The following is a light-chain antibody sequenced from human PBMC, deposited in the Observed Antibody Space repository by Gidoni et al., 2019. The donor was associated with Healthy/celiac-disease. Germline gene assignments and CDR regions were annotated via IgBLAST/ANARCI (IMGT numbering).Light chain of an antibody. CDR2: EGS. CDR3: CSYAGSSTDWV. V-gene: IGLV2-23*01. CDR1: SSDVGSYNL. J-gene: IGLJ3*02. Sequence: QSALTQPASVSGAPGQSITISCTRTSSDVGSYNLVSWYQQHPGKAPKLMNYEGSKRPSGVSNRFSGSKSGNTASLTISGLQAEDEADYYCCSYAGSSTDWVFGGGTKLTVL.